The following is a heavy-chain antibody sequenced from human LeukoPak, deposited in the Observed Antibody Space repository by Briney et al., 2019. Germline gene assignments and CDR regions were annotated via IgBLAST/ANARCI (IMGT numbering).Heavy chain of an antibody. CDR3: ARDSIIGAGSPFSEIDY. V-gene: IGHV3-30-3*01. Sequence: GRSLRLSCAASGFTFSSYAMHWVRQAPGKGLEWVAVISYDGSNKYYADSVKGRFTISRDNSKNTLYLQMNSLRAEDTAVYYCARDSIIGAGSPFSEIDYWGQGTLVTVSS. D-gene: IGHD6-19*01. CDR2: ISYDGSNK. J-gene: IGHJ4*02. CDR1: GFTFSSYA.